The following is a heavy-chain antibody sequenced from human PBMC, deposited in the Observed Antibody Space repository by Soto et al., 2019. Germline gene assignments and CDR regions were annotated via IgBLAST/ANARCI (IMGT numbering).Heavy chain of an antibody. D-gene: IGHD3-22*01. Sequence: GWSLRLSCAASGFTFSSYAMHWVRQAPGEGLEWVAFISHDGNNTYYADSVKGRFSISRDNSKNTLYLQMNSLRTEDTAMFYFPRPRYYYDSTTYSDDKPADYRGLDTRVTVSS. CDR2: ISHDGNNT. CDR1: GFTFSSYA. CDR3: PRPRYYYDSTTYSDDKPADY. J-gene: IGHJ4*02. V-gene: IGHV3-30-3*01.